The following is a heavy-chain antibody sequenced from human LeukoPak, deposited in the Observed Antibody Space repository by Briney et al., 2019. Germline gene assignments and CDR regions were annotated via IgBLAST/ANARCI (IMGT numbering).Heavy chain of an antibody. J-gene: IGHJ4*02. Sequence: SETLSLTCTVSGGSISSSSCCWGWIRQPPGKGLEWIGSIYYSGSTYYNPSLKSRVTISVDTSKNQFSLKLSSVTAADTAVYYCARNEGWVPAANYWGQGTLVTVSS. CDR1: GGSISSSSCC. CDR3: ARNEGWVPAANY. CDR2: IYYSGST. V-gene: IGHV4-39*01. D-gene: IGHD2-2*01.